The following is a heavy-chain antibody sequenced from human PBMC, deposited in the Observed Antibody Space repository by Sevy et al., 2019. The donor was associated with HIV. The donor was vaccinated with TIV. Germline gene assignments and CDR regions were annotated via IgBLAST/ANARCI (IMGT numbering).Heavy chain of an antibody. D-gene: IGHD4-17*01. Sequence: GGSLRLSCAASGFTFSSYSMNWVRQAPGKGLEWVSYISSSSSTIYYADSVKGRFTISRDNAKNSLYLQMNSLREEDTAVYYCAKVYGDYLRSFLSDYYYYGMDVWGQGTTVTVSS. CDR2: ISSSSSTI. CDR1: GFTFSSYS. J-gene: IGHJ6*02. CDR3: AKVYGDYLRSFLSDYYYYGMDV. V-gene: IGHV3-48*02.